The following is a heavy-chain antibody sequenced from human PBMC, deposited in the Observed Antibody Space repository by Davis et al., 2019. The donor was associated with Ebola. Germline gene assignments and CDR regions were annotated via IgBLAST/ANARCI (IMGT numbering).Heavy chain of an antibody. V-gene: IGHV3-23*01. CDR3: ARGPFYMDV. CDR1: GFSFSRYV. J-gene: IGHJ6*02. CDR2: ISGNGGT. Sequence: GGSLRLSCAASGFSFSRYVMTWVRQAPGKGLEWVSTISGNGGTDYTDSVKGRFIISRDNSKNTLYLQMNSLRGDDTAIYHCARGPFYMDVWGQGTAVTVSS.